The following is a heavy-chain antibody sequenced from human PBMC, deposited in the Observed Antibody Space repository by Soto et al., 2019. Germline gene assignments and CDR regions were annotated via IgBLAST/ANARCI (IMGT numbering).Heavy chain of an antibody. CDR3: AKDWTYYDFWSGNDYFDY. CDR1: GFTFDDNA. D-gene: IGHD3-3*01. CDR2: INWKSDI. J-gene: IGHJ4*02. V-gene: IGHV3-9*01. Sequence: PGGSLRLSCAVSGFTFDDNAMHWVRQAPEKGLEWVSGINWKSDIGYADSVKGRFTISRDNSKNTLYLQMNSLRAEDTAVYYCAKDWTYYDFWSGNDYFDYWGQGTLVTVSS.